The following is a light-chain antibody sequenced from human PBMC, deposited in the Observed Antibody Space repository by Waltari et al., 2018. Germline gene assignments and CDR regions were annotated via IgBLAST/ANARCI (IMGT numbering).Light chain of an antibody. CDR1: QPIGRS. J-gene: IGKJ2*01. Sequence: DIQMTQSPASLSASVGDRVTISCRAGQPIGRSLNWYHHKPGKDPKLLVSTAFSLHSGVPSRFSGSGSETDFTLTISSLQLEDFSTYYCPQSYSISYTFGQGTKLEIK. CDR3: PQSYSISYT. CDR2: TAF. V-gene: IGKV1-39*01.